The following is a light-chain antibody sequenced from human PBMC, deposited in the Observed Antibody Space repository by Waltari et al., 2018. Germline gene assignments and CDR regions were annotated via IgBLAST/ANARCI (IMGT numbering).Light chain of an antibody. Sequence: EMVLTQSPATLSLSPGESATLSCRASQSVNTYLAWYQQKPGQAPRLLIYDASNRATAIPARFSGSGSGTDFTLTISSLDPEDFAVYYCQQRSNWRTFGGGTKVEIK. J-gene: IGKJ4*01. V-gene: IGKV3-11*01. CDR2: DAS. CDR1: QSVNTY. CDR3: QQRSNWRT.